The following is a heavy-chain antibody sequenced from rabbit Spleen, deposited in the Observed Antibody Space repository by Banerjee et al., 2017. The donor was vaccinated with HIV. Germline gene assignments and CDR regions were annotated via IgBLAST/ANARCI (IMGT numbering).Heavy chain of an antibody. D-gene: IGHD4-1*01. CDR2: VDIGSSGFT. CDR1: GVSFSFNNY. Sequence: QSLEESGGDLVKPGASLTLTCTASGVSFSFNNYMCWVRQAPGKGLEWIGCVDIGSSGFTYFATWAKGRFTISKTSSTTVTLQMTSLTAADTATYFCARDLAGVIGWNFGWWGPGTLVTVS. V-gene: IGHV1S40*01. CDR3: ARDLAGVIGWNFGW. J-gene: IGHJ4*01.